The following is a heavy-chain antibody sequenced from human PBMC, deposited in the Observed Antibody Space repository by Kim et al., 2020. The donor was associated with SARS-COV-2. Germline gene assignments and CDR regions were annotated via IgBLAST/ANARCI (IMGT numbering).Heavy chain of an antibody. Sequence: PSLKSRVTISVDTSKNQFSLKLSSVTAADTAVYYCARRLKIYYYYGMDVWGQGTTVTVSS. D-gene: IGHD2-21*02. CDR3: ARRLKIYYYYGMDV. J-gene: IGHJ6*02. V-gene: IGHV4-34*01.